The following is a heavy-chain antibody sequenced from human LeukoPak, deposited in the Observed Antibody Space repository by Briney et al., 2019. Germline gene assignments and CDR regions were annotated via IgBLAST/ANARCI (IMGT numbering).Heavy chain of an antibody. D-gene: IGHD3-22*01. J-gene: IGHJ4*02. Sequence: AGGSLRLSCAASGFTFSSYGMHWVRQAPGKGLEWVAVIWYDGSNKYYADSVKGRFTISRDNSKNTLYLQMNSLRAEDTAVYYCAKGASGGYGSNAYYYDSSGYYYLDYWGQGTLVTVSS. CDR1: GFTFSSYG. CDR3: AKGASGGYGSNAYYYDSSGYYYLDY. CDR2: IWYDGSNK. V-gene: IGHV3-30*02.